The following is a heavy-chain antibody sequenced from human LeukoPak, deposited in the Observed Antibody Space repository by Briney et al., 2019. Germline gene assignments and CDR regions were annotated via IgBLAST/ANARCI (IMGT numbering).Heavy chain of an antibody. CDR2: IYYSGRT. Sequence: MPSETLSLTCTVSGDSIRSCGYYGCWIRQHPGKGLEWIGYIYYSGRTYYNTSLQSRFTISVDTSKHQFSLKLTSVTAADTAVYYCARVYGDYPSYFDLWGQGTLVTVSS. CDR3: ARVYGDYPSYFDL. V-gene: IGHV4-31*03. J-gene: IGHJ4*02. CDR1: GDSIRSCGYY. D-gene: IGHD4-17*01.